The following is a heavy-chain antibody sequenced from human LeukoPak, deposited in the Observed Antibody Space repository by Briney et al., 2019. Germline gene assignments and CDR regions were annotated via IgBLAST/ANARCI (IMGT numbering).Heavy chain of an antibody. J-gene: IGHJ6*03. CDR1: GYSFTSYC. D-gene: IGHD2-2*02. CDR2: IYPGDSDT. V-gene: IGHV5-51*01. CDR3: ARHRYCSSTSCYRYYGLYYMDV. Sequence: GESLKTFCKGSGYSFTSYCIGWVRQMPGKGLEWMGIIYPGDSDTRYSPSFQGQVTISADKSISTAYLQWSSLKASDTAMYYCARHRYCSSTSCYRYYGLYYMDVWGKGTTVTVSS.